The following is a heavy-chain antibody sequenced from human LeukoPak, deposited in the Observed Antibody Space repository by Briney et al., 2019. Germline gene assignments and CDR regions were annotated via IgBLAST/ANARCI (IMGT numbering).Heavy chain of an antibody. CDR1: GFTFSSYW. J-gene: IGHJ6*02. D-gene: IGHD3-9*01. Sequence: GGSLRLSCAASGFTFSSYWMSWVRQAPGKGLEWVANIKQDGSEKYYVDSVKGRFTISRDNAKNSLYLQMNSLKTEDTAVYYCTTDFDWLSNYYYYYGMDVWGQGTTVTVSS. CDR2: IKQDGSEK. V-gene: IGHV3-7*03. CDR3: TTDFDWLSNYYYYYGMDV.